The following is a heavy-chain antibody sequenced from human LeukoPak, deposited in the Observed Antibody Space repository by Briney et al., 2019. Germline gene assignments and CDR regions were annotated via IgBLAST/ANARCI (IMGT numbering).Heavy chain of an antibody. CDR1: GYSFTSYW. CDR2: IYPGDSDT. V-gene: IGHV5-51*01. CDR3: ARQRTLDKYSSSWYSGNYYYYGMDV. D-gene: IGHD6-13*01. J-gene: IGHJ6*02. Sequence: GESLKISCKGSGYSFTSYWIGWVRQMPGKALEWMGIIYPGDSDTRYSPSFQGQVTISADKSISTAYLQWSSLKASDTAMYYCARQRTLDKYSSSWYSGNYYYYGMDVWGQGTTVTVSS.